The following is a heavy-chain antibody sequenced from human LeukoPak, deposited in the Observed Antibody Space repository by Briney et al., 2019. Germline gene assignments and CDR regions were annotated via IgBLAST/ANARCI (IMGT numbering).Heavy chain of an antibody. CDR1: GYTFTGYY. D-gene: IGHD6-19*01. Sequence: ASVKVSCKASGYTFTGYYMRWVRQAPGQGLEWMGWINPNSGGTNYAQKFQGRVTMTRDTSISTAYMELSRLRSDDTAVYYCARVGQWLVHDWFDPWGQGTLVTVSS. V-gene: IGHV1-2*02. CDR3: ARVGQWLVHDWFDP. J-gene: IGHJ5*02. CDR2: INPNSGGT.